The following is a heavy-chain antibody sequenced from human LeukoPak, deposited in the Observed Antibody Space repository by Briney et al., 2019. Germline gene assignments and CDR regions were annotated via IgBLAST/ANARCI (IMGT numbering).Heavy chain of an antibody. CDR2: IYTSGST. J-gene: IGHJ4*02. Sequence: PSQTLSPTCTVSGGSISSGSYYWSWIRQPAGKGLEWIGRIYTSGSTNYNPSLKSRVTISVDTSKNQFSLKLSSATAADTAVYYCASEMAPRFEAFDYWGQGTLVTVSS. V-gene: IGHV4-61*02. D-gene: IGHD5-24*01. CDR3: ASEMAPRFEAFDY. CDR1: GGSISSGSYY.